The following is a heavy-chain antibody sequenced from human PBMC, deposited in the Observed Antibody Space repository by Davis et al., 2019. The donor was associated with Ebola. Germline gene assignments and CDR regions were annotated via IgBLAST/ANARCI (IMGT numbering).Heavy chain of an antibody. D-gene: IGHD3-9*01. J-gene: IGHJ4*02. CDR2: IYYSGRT. Sequence: SETLSLTCTVPGGSIISSSSYWRWTRHPPRKGLDWIGSIYYSGRTYYNPSLKSRVTISADKSKNQFSLKLTSVTAADTAVYYCARGRKANYDILTGPRGYFDYWGQGTLVTFSS. CDR1: GGSIISSSSY. V-gene: IGHV4-39*07. CDR3: ARGRKANYDILTGPRGYFDY.